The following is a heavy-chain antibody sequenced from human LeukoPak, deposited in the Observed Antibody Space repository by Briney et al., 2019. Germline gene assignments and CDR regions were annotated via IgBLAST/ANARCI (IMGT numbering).Heavy chain of an antibody. Sequence: GGSLRLSCAASGFTFSSYAMHWVRQAPGKGLEYVSAISSNGGSTYYANSVKGRFTISRDNSKNTLYLQMGSLRAEDMAVYYCAREGYSSGHWYCFDYWGQGTLVTVSS. CDR1: GFTFSSYA. CDR2: ISSNGGST. J-gene: IGHJ4*02. V-gene: IGHV3-64*01. CDR3: AREGYSSGHWYCFDY. D-gene: IGHD6-19*01.